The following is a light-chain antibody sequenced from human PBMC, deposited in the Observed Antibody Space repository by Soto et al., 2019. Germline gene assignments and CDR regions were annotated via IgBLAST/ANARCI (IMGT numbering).Light chain of an antibody. CDR3: QSYDSSLSGSYVV. V-gene: IGLV1-40*01. Sequence: HSVLTQPPSVSGAPGQRVTISCTGSSSNIGAGYDVHWYQQLPGTAPKLLIYGNSNRPSGFPDRFSGSKSGTSASLAITGLQAEDEADYYCQSYDSSLSGSYVVFGGGTKLTVL. J-gene: IGLJ2*01. CDR2: GNS. CDR1: SSNIGAGYD.